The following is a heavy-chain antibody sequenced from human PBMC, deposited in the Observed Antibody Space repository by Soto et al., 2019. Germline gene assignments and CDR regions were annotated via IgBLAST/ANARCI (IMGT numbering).Heavy chain of an antibody. D-gene: IGHD5-12*01. Sequence: QIQLVQSGAEVKKPGASVKVSCKASGYSFTSYGVSWVRQAPGQGLEWMGWINVNNGNTNYAQKFQGRVTMTTDTSRSTAYRELRSLRSDDTAVYYCATSYEAGFDPWGQGTLVTVSS. J-gene: IGHJ5*02. CDR1: GYSFTSYG. CDR2: INVNNGNT. V-gene: IGHV1-18*04. CDR3: ATSYEAGFDP.